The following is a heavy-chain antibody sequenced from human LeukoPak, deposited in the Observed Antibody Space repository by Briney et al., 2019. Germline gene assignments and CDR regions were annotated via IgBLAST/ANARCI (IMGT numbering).Heavy chain of an antibody. CDR1: GYTLTELS. J-gene: IGHJ4*02. CDR3: ATVNTAMAPFDY. V-gene: IGHV1-24*01. CDR2: FDPEDGET. Sequence: GASVKVSCKVSGYTLTELSMHWVRQAPGKGLEWLGGFDPEDGETIYAQKFQGRVTMTEDTSTDTAYMELSSLRSEDTAVYYCATVNTAMAPFDYWGQGTLVTVSS. D-gene: IGHD5-18*01.